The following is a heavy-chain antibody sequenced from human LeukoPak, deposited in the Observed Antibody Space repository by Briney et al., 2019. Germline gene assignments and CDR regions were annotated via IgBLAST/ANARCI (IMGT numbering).Heavy chain of an antibody. Sequence: PSETLSLTCTVSGGSISSDDYYWSWIRQPPGKGLEWIGFIYYSGNTYYNPSLKSRVTISVDTSKNQFSLKLSSVTAADTAVYYCARRVAAAGTGWFDPWGQGTLVTVSS. D-gene: IGHD6-13*01. CDR2: IYYSGNT. CDR3: ARRVAAAGTGWFDP. J-gene: IGHJ5*02. CDR1: GGSISSDDYY. V-gene: IGHV4-30-4*01.